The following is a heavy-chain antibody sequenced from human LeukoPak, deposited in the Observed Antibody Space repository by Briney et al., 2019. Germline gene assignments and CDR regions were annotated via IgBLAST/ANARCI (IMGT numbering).Heavy chain of an antibody. CDR3: ARPLPNSPTSFDY. CDR1: GFTVSSNY. Sequence: PGGSLRLSCAASGFTVSSNYMSWVRQAPGKGLEWVSVIYSGGSTYYADSVKGRFTISRDNSKNTLYLQMNSLRAEDTAVYYCARPLPNSPTSFDYWGQGTLVTVSS. J-gene: IGHJ4*02. CDR2: IYSGGST. V-gene: IGHV3-66*01.